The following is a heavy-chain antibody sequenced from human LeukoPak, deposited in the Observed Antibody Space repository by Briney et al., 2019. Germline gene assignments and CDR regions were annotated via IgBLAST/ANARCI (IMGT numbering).Heavy chain of an antibody. V-gene: IGHV4-39*07. D-gene: IGHD3-10*01. CDR1: GGSISSSSYY. CDR2: IYYSGST. CDR3: ARRGYYGSGAYDT. J-gene: IGHJ3*01. Sequence: SETLSLTCTVSGGSISSSSYYWGWIRRPPGKGLEWIGSIYYSGSTYYNPSLKSRVTISVDRSKNQFSLNLSSVTAADTAVYYCARRGYYGSGAYDTWGQGTMFIVSS.